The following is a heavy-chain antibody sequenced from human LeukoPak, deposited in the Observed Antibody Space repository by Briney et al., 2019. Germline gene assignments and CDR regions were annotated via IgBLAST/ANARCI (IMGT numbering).Heavy chain of an antibody. Sequence: ASVKVSCKASGYTFIAYHMHWARQAPGQGLEWMGRIIPNSGATNYAQNFQGRVTMTRDTSISTAYMELSRLRPDDTAVYYCARGISGGFDIWGQGTMVTVSS. V-gene: IGHV1-2*06. CDR3: ARGISGGFDI. CDR1: GYTFIAYH. J-gene: IGHJ3*02. CDR2: IIPNSGAT. D-gene: IGHD2-21*01.